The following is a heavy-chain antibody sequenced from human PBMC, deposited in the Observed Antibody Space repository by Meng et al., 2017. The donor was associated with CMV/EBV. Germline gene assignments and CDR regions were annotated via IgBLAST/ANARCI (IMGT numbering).Heavy chain of an antibody. Sequence: SETLSLTCTVSGGSISSSSCYWGWIRQPPGKGLEWIGSIYYSGSTYYNPSLKSRVTISVDTSKNQFSLKLSSVTAADTAVYYCARHKGASSSWRGGFDYWGQGTLVTVSS. CDR3: ARHKGASSSWRGGFDY. J-gene: IGHJ4*02. CDR1: GGSISSSSCY. V-gene: IGHV4-39*01. CDR2: IYYSGST. D-gene: IGHD6-13*01.